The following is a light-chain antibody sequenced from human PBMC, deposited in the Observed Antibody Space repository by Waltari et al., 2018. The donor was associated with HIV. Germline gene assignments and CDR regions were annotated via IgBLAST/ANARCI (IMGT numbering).Light chain of an antibody. CDR3: CSYADKYTWV. Sequence: QSALTQPRSVSGSPGQSVPISCTGTTSDVGDSNYVPCYQQRPDKAPKLMIFDVNKRPSGVPDRFSGSKSGNTASLTISGLQAADESDYYCCSYADKYTWVFGGGTKLTVL. CDR1: TSDVGDSNY. V-gene: IGLV2-11*01. CDR2: DVN. J-gene: IGLJ3*02.